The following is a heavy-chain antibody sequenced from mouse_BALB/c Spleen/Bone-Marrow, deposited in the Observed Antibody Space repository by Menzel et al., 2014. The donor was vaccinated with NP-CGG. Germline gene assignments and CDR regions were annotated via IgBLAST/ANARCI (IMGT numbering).Heavy chain of an antibody. CDR1: GYTFTSYW. J-gene: IGHJ3*01. CDR2: INPSNGRT. D-gene: IGHD2-12*01. V-gene: IGHV1S81*02. Sequence: QVQQQQSGAELVKPGASVKLSCRASGYTFTSYWMHWVKQRPGQGLEWIGEINPSNGRTNYNEKFKIKATLTVDKSSSTAYMQLSSLTSEDSAVYYCASYRGAYWGQGTLVTVSA. CDR3: ASYRGAY.